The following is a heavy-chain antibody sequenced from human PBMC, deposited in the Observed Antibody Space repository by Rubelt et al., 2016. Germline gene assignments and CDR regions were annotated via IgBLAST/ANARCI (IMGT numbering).Heavy chain of an antibody. Sequence: GLEWMGRINPNSGGTNYAQKFQGRVTMTRDTSISTAYMELSRLRSDDTAVYYCAKSDDFDYWGQGTLVTVSS. CDR3: AKSDDFDY. D-gene: IGHD2-21*01. CDR2: INPNSGGT. J-gene: IGHJ4*02. V-gene: IGHV1-2*06.